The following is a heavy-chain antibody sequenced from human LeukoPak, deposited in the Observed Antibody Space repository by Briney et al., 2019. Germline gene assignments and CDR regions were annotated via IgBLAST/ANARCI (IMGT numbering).Heavy chain of an antibody. Sequence: ASETLSLTCAVYGGSFSGYYWSWIRQPPGKGLEWIGEINHSGSTNYNPSLKSRVTISVDTSKNQFSLKLSSVTAADTAVYYCASPSGYGMDVWGQGTTVTVSS. CDR1: GGSFSGYY. J-gene: IGHJ6*02. D-gene: IGHD6-6*01. V-gene: IGHV4-34*01. CDR2: INHSGST. CDR3: ASPSGYGMDV.